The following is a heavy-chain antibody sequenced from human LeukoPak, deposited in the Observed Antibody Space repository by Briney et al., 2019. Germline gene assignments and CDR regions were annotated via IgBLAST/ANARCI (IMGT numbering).Heavy chain of an antibody. CDR3: ARGVFPQYGDYPTDAFDI. CDR2: MNPNSGNT. CDR1: GYTFTSYD. J-gene: IGHJ3*02. V-gene: IGHV1-8*01. Sequence: GASVKVSCKASGYTFTSYDINWVRQATGQGLEWMGWMNPNSGNTGYAQKFQGRVTMTRNTSISTAYMELSSLRSEDTAVYYCARGVFPQYGDYPTDAFDIWGQGTMVTVSS. D-gene: IGHD4-17*01.